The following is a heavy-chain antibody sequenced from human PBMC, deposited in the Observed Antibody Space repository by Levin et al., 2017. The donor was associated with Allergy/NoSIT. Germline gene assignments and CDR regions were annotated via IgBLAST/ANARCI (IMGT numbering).Heavy chain of an antibody. V-gene: IGHV3-30*18. Sequence: GESLKISCAASGFTFSSYGMHWVRQAPGKGLEWVAVISYDGSNKYYADSVKGRFTISRDNSKNTLYLQMNSLRAEDTAVYYCAKEGVVAAAGTFVYWGQGTLVTVSS. CDR2: ISYDGSNK. CDR3: AKEGVVAAAGTFVY. J-gene: IGHJ4*02. CDR1: GFTFSSYG. D-gene: IGHD6-13*01.